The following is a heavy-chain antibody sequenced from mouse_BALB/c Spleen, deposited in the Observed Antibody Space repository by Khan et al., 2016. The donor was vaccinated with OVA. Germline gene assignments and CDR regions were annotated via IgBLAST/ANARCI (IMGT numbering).Heavy chain of an antibody. CDR3: ARGNYYGYAMDY. CDR2: ISYSGST. D-gene: IGHD1-1*01. V-gene: IGHV3-2*02. Sequence: EVKLLESGPGLVKPSQSLSLTCTVTGYSITSNYAWNWIRQFPGNKLEWMGYISYSGSTSYNPSLKSRISTTRHTSKKQFFLQLSSVTTEDTATYYCARGNYYGYAMDYWGQGTSVTVSS. CDR1: GYSITSNYA. J-gene: IGHJ4*01.